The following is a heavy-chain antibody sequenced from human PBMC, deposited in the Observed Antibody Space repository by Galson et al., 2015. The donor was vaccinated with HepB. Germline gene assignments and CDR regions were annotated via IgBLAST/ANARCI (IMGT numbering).Heavy chain of an antibody. J-gene: IGHJ6*02. CDR1: GYTFTSYG. D-gene: IGHD3-3*01. V-gene: IGHV1-18*04. CDR2: ISAYNGKT. CDR3: ARDRGEGVTIFGVILLGDYGMDV. Sequence: SVKVSCKASGYTFTSYGITWVRQAPGQGLEWMGWISAYNGKTNYAKKFQDRVTMTTDTSTTTAYMELRSLTSDDTAVYYCARDRGEGVTIFGVILLGDYGMDVWGQGTTVTVSS.